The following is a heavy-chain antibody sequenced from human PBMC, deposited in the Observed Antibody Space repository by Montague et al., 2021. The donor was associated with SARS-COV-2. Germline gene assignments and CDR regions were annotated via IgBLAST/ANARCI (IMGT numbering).Heavy chain of an antibody. CDR1: GGPISGSSDY. V-gene: IGHV4-39*01. D-gene: IGHD5-18*01. J-gene: IGHJ4*02. CDR3: ARREYSYGWGD. Sequence: SETLSLTCTVTGGPISGSSDYWGWIRQSPGKGLEWIASVYYSGNTYYXPSLKSRLTISVDTSKNQFSLKLNSVTAADTALYYCARREYSYGWGDWGQGTLATVSS. CDR2: VYYSGNT.